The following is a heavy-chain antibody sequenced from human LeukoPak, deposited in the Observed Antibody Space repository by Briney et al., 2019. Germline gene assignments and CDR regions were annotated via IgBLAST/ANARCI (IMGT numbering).Heavy chain of an antibody. D-gene: IGHD3-3*01. CDR1: GFTFSSYA. Sequence: PGGSLRLSCAASGFTFSSYAMSWVRQAPGKGLEWVSAISGSGSSTYYADSVKGRFTISRDNSKNTLDLQMNSLRAEDMAVYYCAKLSYGFDDYDFWSGGSNCDYWGQGTLVTVSS. CDR3: AKLSYGFDDYDFWSGGSNCDY. V-gene: IGHV3-23*01. CDR2: ISGSGSST. J-gene: IGHJ4*02.